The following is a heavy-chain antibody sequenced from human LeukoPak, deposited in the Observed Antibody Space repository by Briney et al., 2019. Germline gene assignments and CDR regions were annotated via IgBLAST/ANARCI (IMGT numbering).Heavy chain of an antibody. D-gene: IGHD3-22*01. CDR3: ARQGSHLVITGIDVFDI. V-gene: IGHV3-48*04. CDR1: GFSFSNYG. Sequence: GGSLRLSCAGSGFSFSNYGMHWVRQAPGKGLEWVSYISSSGGTIYYADSVKGRFTISRDNAKNSLYLQMNSLRAEDTAVYYCARQGSHLVITGIDVFDIWGQGTMVTVSS. CDR2: ISSSGGTI. J-gene: IGHJ3*02.